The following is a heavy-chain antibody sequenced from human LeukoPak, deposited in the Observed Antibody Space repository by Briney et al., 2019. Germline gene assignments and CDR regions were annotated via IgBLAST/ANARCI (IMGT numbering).Heavy chain of an antibody. D-gene: IGHD6-19*01. CDR3: AKAYSSAWYSPFDY. V-gene: IGHV3-33*06. CDR2: IWYDGSNK. Sequence: GGSLRLSCAASGFTFSTYGMHWVRQAPGKGLEWLTDIWYDGSNKYYTDSVKGRLTLSRDNSKNTLYLQMNSLRAEDTAVYYCAKAYSSAWYSPFDYWGQGTLVTVSS. CDR1: GFTFSTYG. J-gene: IGHJ4*02.